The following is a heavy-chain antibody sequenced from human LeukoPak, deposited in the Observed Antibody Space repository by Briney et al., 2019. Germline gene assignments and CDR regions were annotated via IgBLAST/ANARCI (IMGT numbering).Heavy chain of an antibody. CDR1: GDSISSSSYC. Sequence: PSETLSLTCTVSGDSISSSSYCWGWIRQPPGKGLEWIGSIYYRGSTYYNPSLKSRVTISVDTSKNQFSLKLSSVTAADTAVYYCARDRDGYKPEEFDYWGQGTLVTVSS. J-gene: IGHJ4*02. CDR2: IYYRGST. D-gene: IGHD5-24*01. V-gene: IGHV4-39*07. CDR3: ARDRDGYKPEEFDY.